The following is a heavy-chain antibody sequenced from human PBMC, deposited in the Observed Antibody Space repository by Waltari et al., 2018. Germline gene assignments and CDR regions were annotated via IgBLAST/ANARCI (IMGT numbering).Heavy chain of an antibody. J-gene: IGHJ3*01. CDR2: VYYNGIT. CDR1: GGPISGTSYY. V-gene: IGHV4-39*01. CDR3: ARQGPGGRAYDV. Sequence: QLQLQESGPGLVKPSETLSLTCTVSGGPISGTSYYWGWIRQPPGQGLEWIGTVYYNGITYYDPSLKRRVTMSVDTSNNQQFSLRLTSVTAADTAVYYCARQGPGGRAYDVWGQGTMLTVSS.